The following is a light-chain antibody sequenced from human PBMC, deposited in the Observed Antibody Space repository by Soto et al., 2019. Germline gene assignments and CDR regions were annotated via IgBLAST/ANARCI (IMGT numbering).Light chain of an antibody. V-gene: IGLV8-61*01. J-gene: IGLJ2*01. CDR2: NTN. CDR3: LLYMGTGFWG. CDR1: SGSVSTTYY. Sequence: QAVVTQEPSSSVSPGGTVTLTCGLSSGSVSTTYYPSWYQQTPGQAPRTLIYNTNTRSSGVPDRFSGSILGNTAALTITGAKADDESDYYCLLYMGTGFWGLGGGTQLTVL.